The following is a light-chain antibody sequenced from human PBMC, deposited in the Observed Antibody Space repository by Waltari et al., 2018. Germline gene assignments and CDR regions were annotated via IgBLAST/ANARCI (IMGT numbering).Light chain of an antibody. J-gene: IGLJ2*01. CDR2: DVT. Sequence: QSALTQPASVSGSPGQSITISCTGTSSDDGGYNYVSWYQQHPGRAPKLMIYDVTYRPSGVSNRFSGSKSGNTASLTISGLQAEDEADYYCSSYTSSSTLVFGGGTKLTVL. V-gene: IGLV2-14*03. CDR1: SSDDGGYNY. CDR3: SSYTSSSTLV.